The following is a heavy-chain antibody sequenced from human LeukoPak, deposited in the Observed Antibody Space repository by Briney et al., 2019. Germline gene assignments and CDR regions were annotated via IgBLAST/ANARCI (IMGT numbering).Heavy chain of an antibody. CDR1: GGSISSGGYS. V-gene: IGHV4-30-2*01. Sequence: SQTLSLTCAVSGGSISSGGYSWSWIRQPQGKGLEWVGCIYHSGSTYYNPSLKSRVTISVDRSKNQFSLKLSSVTAADTAVYYCARGTAHYDYVWGSYRSGYYFDYWGQGTLVTVSS. CDR3: ARGTAHYDYVWGSYRSGYYFDY. J-gene: IGHJ4*02. CDR2: IYHSGST. D-gene: IGHD3-16*02.